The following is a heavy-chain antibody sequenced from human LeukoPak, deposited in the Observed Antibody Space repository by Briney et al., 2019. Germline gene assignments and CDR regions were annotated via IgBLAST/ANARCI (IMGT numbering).Heavy chain of an antibody. CDR3: ARGRLDFDY. V-gene: IGHV4-59*01. CDR2: IYYSGST. D-gene: IGHD3-16*01. Sequence: SETLSLTCTVSGGSLSSYYRSWIRQPPGKGLEWIGYIYYSGSTNYNPSLKSRVTISVDTSKNQFSLKLSSVTAADTAVYYCARGRLDFDYWGPGTLVTVSS. J-gene: IGHJ4*02. CDR1: GGSLSSYY.